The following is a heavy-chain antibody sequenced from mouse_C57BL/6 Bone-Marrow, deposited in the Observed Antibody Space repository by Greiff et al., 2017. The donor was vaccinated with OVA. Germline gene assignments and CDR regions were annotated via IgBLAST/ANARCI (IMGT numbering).Heavy chain of an antibody. V-gene: IGHV5-17*01. CDR2: ISSGSSTI. CDR3: ARDPPDYYGSSPDY. J-gene: IGHJ2*01. Sequence: EVKLVESGGGLVKPGGSLKLSCAASGFTFSDYGMHWVRQAPEKGLEWVAYISSGSSTIYYADTVKGRFTISRDNAKNTLFLQMTSLRSEDTAMYYCARDPPDYYGSSPDYWGQGTTLTVSS. D-gene: IGHD1-1*01. CDR1: GFTFSDYG.